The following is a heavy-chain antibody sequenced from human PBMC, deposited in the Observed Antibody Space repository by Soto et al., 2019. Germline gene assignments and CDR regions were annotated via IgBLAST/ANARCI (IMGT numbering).Heavy chain of an antibody. CDR1: GGSISSYY. Sequence: SETLSLTCTVSGGSISSYYWSWIRHPPGKGLEWIGYIYYSGSTNYNPSLKSRVTISVDTSKNQFSLKLSSVTAADTAVYYCATLADPSSGVVPFWGQGTLVTVSS. CDR3: ATLADPSSGVVPF. D-gene: IGHD2-2*01. J-gene: IGHJ4*02. CDR2: IYYSGST. V-gene: IGHV4-59*01.